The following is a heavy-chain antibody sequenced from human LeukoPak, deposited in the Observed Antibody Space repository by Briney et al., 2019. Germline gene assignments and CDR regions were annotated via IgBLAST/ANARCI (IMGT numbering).Heavy chain of an antibody. CDR3: AKVGQLELPTL. V-gene: IGHV3-30-3*01. J-gene: IGHJ4*02. Sequence: PGGSLRLSCAASGFTFSSYAMHWVRQAPGKGLEWVAVISYDGSNKYYADSVKGRFTISRDNSKNTLYLQMNSLRAEDTAVYYCAKVGQLELPTLWGQGTLVTVSS. CDR2: ISYDGSNK. CDR1: GFTFSSYA. D-gene: IGHD1-7*01.